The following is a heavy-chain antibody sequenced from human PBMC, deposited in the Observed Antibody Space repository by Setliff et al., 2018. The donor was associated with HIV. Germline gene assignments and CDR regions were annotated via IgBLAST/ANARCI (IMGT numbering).Heavy chain of an antibody. CDR1: GYTFTSYY. Sequence: ASVKVSCKASGYTFTSYYVHWVRQAPGQGLEWTGMINPRGGSTNYAQKFQGRVTITADESTNTAYMELSSLRSEDTAVYYCARDPTVVMSYYYYGMDVWGQGTTVTVSS. CDR2: INPRGGST. J-gene: IGHJ6*02. V-gene: IGHV1-46*01. D-gene: IGHD2-15*01. CDR3: ARDPTVVMSYYYYGMDV.